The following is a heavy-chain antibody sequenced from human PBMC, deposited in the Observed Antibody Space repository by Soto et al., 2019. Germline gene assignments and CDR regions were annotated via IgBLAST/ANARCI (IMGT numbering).Heavy chain of an antibody. CDR2: IVVGSGNT. V-gene: IGHV1-58*01. CDR1: GFTFTSSA. Sequence: QMQLVQSGPEVKKPGTSVKVSCKASGFTFTSSAVQWVRQARGQRLEWIGWIVVGSGNTNYSQKFQERVTITRDMSKSPAYMELSSLRSEDTAVYYCAASITDYGDSAHYWYLDFWGRGTLVTFSS. D-gene: IGHD4-17*01. CDR3: AASITDYGDSAHYWYLDF. J-gene: IGHJ2*01.